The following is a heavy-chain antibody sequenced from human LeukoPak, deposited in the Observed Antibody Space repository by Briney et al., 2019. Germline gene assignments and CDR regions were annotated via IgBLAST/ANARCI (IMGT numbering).Heavy chain of an antibody. J-gene: IGHJ4*02. CDR1: GGSFSGYY. CDR2: INHSGST. V-gene: IGHV4-34*01. D-gene: IGHD7-27*01. Sequence: SETLSLTCAVYGGSFSGYYWSWIRQPPGKGLGWIGKINHSGSTNYNPSLKSRVTISVDTSKNQFSLKLSSVTAADTAVYYCARELGTVDYWGQGTLVTVSS. CDR3: ARELGTVDY.